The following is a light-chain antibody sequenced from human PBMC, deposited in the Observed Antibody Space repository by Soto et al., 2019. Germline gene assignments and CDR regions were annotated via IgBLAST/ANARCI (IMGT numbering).Light chain of an antibody. J-gene: IGLJ1*01. Sequence: QSVLTQPASVSGSPGQSITISCTGTSSDVVGYNYVSWYQQHPGKAPKLMIYDVSNRPSGVSNRFSGSKSGNTASLTISGLQAEDEADYYCSSYTSSSPPNYVFGTGTKLTVL. V-gene: IGLV2-14*01. CDR2: DVS. CDR1: SSDVVGYNY. CDR3: SSYTSSSPPNYV.